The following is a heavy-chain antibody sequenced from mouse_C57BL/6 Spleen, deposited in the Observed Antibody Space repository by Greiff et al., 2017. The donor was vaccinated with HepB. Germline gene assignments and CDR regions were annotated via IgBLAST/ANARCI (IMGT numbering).Heavy chain of an antibody. J-gene: IGHJ2*01. CDR3: ARDYYGRRYFDY. CDR2: ISSGGSYT. D-gene: IGHD1-1*01. V-gene: IGHV5-6*01. Sequence: EVQLVESGGDLVKPGGSLKLSCAASGFTFSSYGMSWVRQTPDKRLEWVATISSGGSYTYYPDSVKGRFTISRDNAKNTLYLQMSSLKSEDTAMYYCARDYYGRRYFDYWGQGTTLTVSS. CDR1: GFTFSSYG.